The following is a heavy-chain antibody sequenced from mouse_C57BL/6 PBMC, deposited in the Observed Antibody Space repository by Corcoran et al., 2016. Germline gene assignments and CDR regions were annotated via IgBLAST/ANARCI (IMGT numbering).Heavy chain of an antibody. CDR1: GFTFSNYY. Sequence: EVQLVEAGGGLVQPGGSLRLSCVASGFTFSNYYMQCIRQAPGKGPEWLTYIRVDSSYIKYADSVKGRFTTSRDNGKNTLYLQMSSMRTEDTAVYYCVAYGSYYLNFQYWGQGTLVTVS. CDR3: VAYGSYYLNFQY. J-gene: IGHJ3*01. V-gene: IGHV5-17*01. D-gene: IGHD2-10*02. CDR2: IRVDSSYI.